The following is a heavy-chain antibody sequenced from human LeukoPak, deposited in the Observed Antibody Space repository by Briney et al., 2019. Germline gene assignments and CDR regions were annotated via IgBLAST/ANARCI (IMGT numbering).Heavy chain of an antibody. CDR3: ARGVGGNARWRNFDWSKKIPMRDYFDY. J-gene: IGHJ4*02. D-gene: IGHD3-9*01. CDR2: ISAYSGNT. V-gene: IGHV1-18*01. Sequence: AASVKVSCKACGYTFTSCGISWVRQAPGRGLEWMGWISAYSGNTNYAQKPQGRVTMTTATSTSTAYMELRSLRSDDTAVYYCARGVGGNARWRNFDWSKKIPMRDYFDYWGQGTLVTVSS. CDR1: GYTFTSCG.